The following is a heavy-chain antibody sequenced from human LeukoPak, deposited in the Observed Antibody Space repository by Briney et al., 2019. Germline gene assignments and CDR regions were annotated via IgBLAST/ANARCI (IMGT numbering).Heavy chain of an antibody. D-gene: IGHD2-21*01. J-gene: IGHJ4*02. CDR3: AKERKSSVVGLGD. CDR2: IYSGGST. CDR1: GFTVSSNY. V-gene: IGHV3-53*01. Sequence: GGSLRLSCAASGFTVSSNYMSWVRQAPGKGLEWVSVIYSGGSTYYADSVKGRFTISRDNSKNTLYLQMNSLRAEDTAVYYCAKERKSSVVGLGDWGQGTLVTVSS.